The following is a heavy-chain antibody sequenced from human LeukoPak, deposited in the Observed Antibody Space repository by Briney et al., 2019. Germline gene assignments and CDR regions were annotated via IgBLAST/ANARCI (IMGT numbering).Heavy chain of an antibody. CDR2: ISGSGGST. J-gene: IGHJ4*02. D-gene: IGHD3-10*01. V-gene: IGHV3-23*01. CDR1: GFTFSSYA. Sequence: GGSLRLSCAASGFTFSSYAMSWVRQAPGKELEWVSGISGSGGSTYYADSVKGRFTISRDNSKNTLYLQMNSLRAEDTAVFYCARSYSLWGYFDYWGQGTLVTVSS. CDR3: ARSYSLWGYFDY.